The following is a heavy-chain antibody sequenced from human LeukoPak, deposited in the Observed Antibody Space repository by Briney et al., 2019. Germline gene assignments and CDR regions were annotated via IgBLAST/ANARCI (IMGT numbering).Heavy chain of an antibody. CDR2: IHYSGST. J-gene: IGHJ4*02. Sequence: PSETLSLTCTVSGGSITSYYWTWIRQSPGKGLEWLGYIHYSGSTNDNPSLRSRVTMSIDTSKNQFSLKLRFVTAADTAVYYCARRVSTAMVDYWGQGTLVTVSS. CDR3: ARRVSTAMVDY. V-gene: IGHV4-59*08. D-gene: IGHD5-18*01. CDR1: GGSITSYY.